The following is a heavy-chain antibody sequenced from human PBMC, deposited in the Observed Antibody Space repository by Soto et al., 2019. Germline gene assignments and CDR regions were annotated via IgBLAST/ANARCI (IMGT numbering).Heavy chain of an antibody. D-gene: IGHD4-4*01. CDR3: ARAGTWLQSPCDY. V-gene: IGHV4-4*07. J-gene: IGHJ4*02. CDR1: GGSISSYY. CDR2: IYSSGST. Sequence: QVQLQESGPGLVKPSETLSLTCTVSGGSISSYYWSWIRRHAGQGLEWIGHIYSSGSTSYSPSLKSRVTMSIDTSKKKFSLNLSSVTSADTAVYYCARAGTWLQSPCDYWGQGTLVIVSS.